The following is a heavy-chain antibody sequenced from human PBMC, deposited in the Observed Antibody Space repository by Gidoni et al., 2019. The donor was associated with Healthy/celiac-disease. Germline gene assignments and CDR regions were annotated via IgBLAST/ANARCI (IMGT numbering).Heavy chain of an antibody. CDR3: ARTPARQAAGNGPYY. D-gene: IGHD6-13*01. CDR2: INHSGST. J-gene: IGHJ4*02. Sequence: QVQLQQWGAGLLKPSETLSLTCAVYGGSFSGYYWSWIRQPPGKGLEWIGEINHSGSTNYNPSLKSRVTISVDTSKNQFSLKLSSVTAADTAVYYCARTPARQAAGNGPYYWGQGTLVTVSS. V-gene: IGHV4-34*01. CDR1: GGSFSGYY.